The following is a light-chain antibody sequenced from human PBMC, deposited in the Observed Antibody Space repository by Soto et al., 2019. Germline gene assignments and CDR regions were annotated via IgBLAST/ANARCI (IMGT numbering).Light chain of an antibody. CDR2: GAS. CDR3: QQYGTSLYT. V-gene: IGKV3-20*01. Sequence: EIVLTQSPGTLSLSPGERATLSCRASQSVSSNYLAWYQHKPGQAPRLLIYGASSRATGIPDRFSGSGSGTDFTLTISRLEREDFALYYCQQYGTSLYTFGQGTKLEIK. J-gene: IGKJ2*01. CDR1: QSVSSNY.